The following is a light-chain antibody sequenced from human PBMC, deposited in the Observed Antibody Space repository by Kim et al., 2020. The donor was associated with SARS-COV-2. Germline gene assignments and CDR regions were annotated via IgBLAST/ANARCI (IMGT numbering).Light chain of an antibody. CDR2: DAS. Sequence: ASVGDGVTIACRADQVISNYLAWYQRKPGRPPTLLIYDASGLQSGVPSRFSGSRSGTDFTLTISSLQPEDVGTYYCQQYDSVPWTFGQGAKVDIK. CDR3: QQYDSVPWT. CDR1: QVISNY. V-gene: IGKV1-27*01. J-gene: IGKJ1*01.